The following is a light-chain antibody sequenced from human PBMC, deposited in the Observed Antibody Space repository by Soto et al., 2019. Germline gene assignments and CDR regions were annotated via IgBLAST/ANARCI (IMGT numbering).Light chain of an antibody. CDR1: QSVSNW. J-gene: IGKJ1*01. CDR2: KAS. Sequence: DIQMTQSPSTLSASVGDRVTITCRASQSVSNWLAWYQQRPGKAPKLLIYKASSLEGGVPSRFSGSGSGTEFTLTISCLQPDDFATYYCQQYNNYPRTFGQGTKVEIK. V-gene: IGKV1-5*03. CDR3: QQYNNYPRT.